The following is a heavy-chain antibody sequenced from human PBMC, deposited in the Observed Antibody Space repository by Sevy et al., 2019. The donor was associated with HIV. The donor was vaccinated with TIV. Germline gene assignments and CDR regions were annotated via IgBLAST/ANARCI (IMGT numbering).Heavy chain of an antibody. V-gene: IGHV3-48*02. CDR3: ARVHPDEHYFAY. CDR2: ISSSSSTI. J-gene: IGHJ4*02. Sequence: GGSLRLSCAASGFTFSSYSMNWVRQAPGKGLEWVSYISSSSSTIYYAGSVKGRFTISRDNAKNSLYLQMNSLRDEDTAVYYCARVHPDEHYFAYWGQGTLVTVSS. CDR1: GFTFSSYS.